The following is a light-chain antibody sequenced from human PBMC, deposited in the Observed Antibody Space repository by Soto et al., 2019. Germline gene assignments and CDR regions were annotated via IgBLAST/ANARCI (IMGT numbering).Light chain of an antibody. CDR1: QVISSY. CDR3: QQYYNYPLT. Sequence: AIRMTQSPSSLSASTGDRVTITCRASQVISSYLAWYQQKPGKAPKLLIYAASTLQSGVPSRFSGSGSGTDFTLTISCLQSEDFATYYCQQYYNYPLTFGQGTKVDIK. CDR2: AAS. J-gene: IGKJ1*01. V-gene: IGKV1-8*01.